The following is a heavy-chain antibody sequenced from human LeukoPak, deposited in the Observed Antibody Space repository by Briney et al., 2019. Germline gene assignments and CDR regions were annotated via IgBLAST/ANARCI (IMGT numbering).Heavy chain of an antibody. CDR3: AKVPRDSDCY. CDR1: GGTFSAYW. V-gene: IGHV3-7*01. D-gene: IGHD2-21*02. J-gene: IGHJ4*02. Sequence: GGSLRLSCAVSGGTFSAYWMAWVRQSPGKGLEWVAEINEDGSVKYYVDSMKGRFTISRDNAKNSLYLQMNSLGAEDAAVYYCAKVPRDSDCYWGQGTLVTVSS. CDR2: INEDGSVK.